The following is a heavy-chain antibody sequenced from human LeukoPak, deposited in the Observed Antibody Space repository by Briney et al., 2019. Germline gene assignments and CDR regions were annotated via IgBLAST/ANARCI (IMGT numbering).Heavy chain of an antibody. J-gene: IGHJ4*02. D-gene: IGHD3-22*01. CDR3: AREAYDSSGYSDY. CDR1: GGTFSSYA. Sequence: ASVKVSCKASGGTFSSYAINWVRQATGQGLEWMGWMNPNSGNTGYAQKFQGRVTMTRNTSISTAYMELSSLRSEDTAVYYCAREAYDSSGYSDYWGQGTLVTVSS. CDR2: MNPNSGNT. V-gene: IGHV1-8*02.